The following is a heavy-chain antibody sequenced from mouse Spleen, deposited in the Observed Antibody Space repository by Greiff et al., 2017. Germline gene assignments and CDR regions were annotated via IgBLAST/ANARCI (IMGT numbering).Heavy chain of an antibody. CDR3: ARRSRFYGSSYFDY. J-gene: IGHJ2*01. D-gene: IGHD1-1*01. CDR2: ISSGGSYT. CDR1: GFTFSSYG. Sequence: EVQLVESGGDLVKPGGSLKLSCAASGFTFSSYGMSWVRQTPDKRLEWVATISSGGSYTYYPDSVKGRFTISRDNAKNTLYLQMSSLKSEDTAMYYCARRSRFYGSSYFDYWGQGTTLTVSS. V-gene: IGHV5-6*01.